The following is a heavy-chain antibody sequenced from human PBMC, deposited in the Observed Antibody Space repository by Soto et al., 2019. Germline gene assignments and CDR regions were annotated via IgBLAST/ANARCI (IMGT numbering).Heavy chain of an antibody. D-gene: IGHD2-8*01. CDR2: ISGSGGST. V-gene: IGHV3-23*01. J-gene: IGHJ4*02. CDR1: GFTFSSYA. CDR3: AKGGWCTNGVCYLGSLDY. Sequence: EVQLLESGGGLVQPGGSLRLSCAASGFTFSSYAMNWARQAPGKGLEWVSAISGSGGSTYYADSVKGRFTISRDNSKNTLYLQMNSLRVEDTAVYYCAKGGWCTNGVCYLGSLDYWGQGTLVPVSS.